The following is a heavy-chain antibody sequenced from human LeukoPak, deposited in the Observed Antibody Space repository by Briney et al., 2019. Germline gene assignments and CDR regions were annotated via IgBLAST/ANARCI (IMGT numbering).Heavy chain of an antibody. Sequence: ASVKVSCKXSGYTFTGYYMHWVRQAPGQGLEWMGRINPNSGGTNYAQKFQGRVTMTRDTSISTAYMELSRLRSDDTAVYYCARVWQLVSPTPMGYWGQGTLVTVSS. CDR1: GYTFTGYY. V-gene: IGHV1-2*06. D-gene: IGHD6-6*01. CDR2: INPNSGGT. CDR3: ARVWQLVSPTPMGY. J-gene: IGHJ4*02.